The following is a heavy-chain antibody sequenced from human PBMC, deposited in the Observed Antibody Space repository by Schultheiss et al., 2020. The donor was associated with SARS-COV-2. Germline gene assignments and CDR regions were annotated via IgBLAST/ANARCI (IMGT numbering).Heavy chain of an antibody. Sequence: SETLSLTCAVYGGSFSGYYWSWIRQPPGKGLEWIGEINHSGSTNYNPSLKSRVTISVDTSKNQFSLKLSSVTAADTAVYYCAREGPHAVAGIWGQGTMVTVSS. CDR3: AREGPHAVAGI. J-gene: IGHJ3*02. D-gene: IGHD6-19*01. CDR1: GGSFSGYY. CDR2: INHSGST. V-gene: IGHV4-34*01.